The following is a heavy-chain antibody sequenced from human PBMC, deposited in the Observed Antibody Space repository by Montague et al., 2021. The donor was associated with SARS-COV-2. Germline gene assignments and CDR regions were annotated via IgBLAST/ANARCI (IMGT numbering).Heavy chain of an antibody. CDR1: GGSFSGYY. CDR2: INHSGST. D-gene: IGHD1-26*01. J-gene: IGHJ4*02. V-gene: IGHV4-34*01. CDR3: ARRGSGRSDLAY. Sequence: SETRSLTCAVYGGSFSGYYWSRIRQPPGKGLEWIGEINHSGSTKYNPSLKSRVSMSVDKSWNQFSLRLTSVTAADTAIYYCARRGSGRSDLAYWGQGTLVTVSS.